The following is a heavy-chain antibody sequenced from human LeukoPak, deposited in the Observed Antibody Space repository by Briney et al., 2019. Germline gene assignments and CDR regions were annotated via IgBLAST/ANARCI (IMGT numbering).Heavy chain of an antibody. D-gene: IGHD1-26*01. CDR2: INPDGTYI. CDR3: SKDLGL. V-gene: IGHV3-74*01. CDR1: GFTVSSDW. Sequence: PGGSLRLSCAASGFTVSSDWMYWVRQAPGKGPVWVSRINPDGTYIDYAGSVKGRFTIPRDDAKNTLYLQMNSLRADDTALYYCSKDLGLWGQGTLVTVSS. J-gene: IGHJ4*02.